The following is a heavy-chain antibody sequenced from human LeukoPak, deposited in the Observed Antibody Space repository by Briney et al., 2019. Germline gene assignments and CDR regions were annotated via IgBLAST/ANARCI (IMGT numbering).Heavy chain of an antibody. CDR2: IIPIFGTA. Sequence: SVKVPCKASGGTFSSYAISWVRQAPGQGLEWMGGIIPIFGTANYAQKFQGRVTITADESTSTAYMELSSLRSEDTAVYYCARPYYYGSGSYRYGMDVWGQGTTVTVSS. CDR3: ARPYYYGSGSYRYGMDV. V-gene: IGHV1-69*13. D-gene: IGHD3-10*01. CDR1: GGTFSSYA. J-gene: IGHJ6*02.